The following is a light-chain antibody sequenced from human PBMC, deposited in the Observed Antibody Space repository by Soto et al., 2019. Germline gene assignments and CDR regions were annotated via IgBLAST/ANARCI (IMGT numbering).Light chain of an antibody. CDR3: QQRKNWPPIT. CDR1: QSVSSY. Sequence: EIVLTQSPATLSLSPGERATLSCRASQSVSSYLAWYQQKPGQAPRLLIYDASNRATGIPARFSGSGSGTDFTLTISSLEPEDSAVYYCQQRKNWPPITFGQGTKVDIK. J-gene: IGKJ1*01. CDR2: DAS. V-gene: IGKV3-11*01.